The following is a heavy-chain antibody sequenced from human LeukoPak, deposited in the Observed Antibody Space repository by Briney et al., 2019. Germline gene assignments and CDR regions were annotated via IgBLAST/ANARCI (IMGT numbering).Heavy chain of an antibody. CDR3: ARVLSTYYYDSSGPTSGKFDY. Sequence: ASVKVSCKASGYTFTGYYIHWVRQAPGQGLEWMGWINPNSGGTNYAQKFQGRVTMTRDTSISTAYMELSRLRSDDTAVYYCARVLSTYYYDSSGPTSGKFDYWGQGTLVTVSS. D-gene: IGHD3-22*01. CDR1: GYTFTGYY. J-gene: IGHJ4*02. V-gene: IGHV1-2*02. CDR2: INPNSGGT.